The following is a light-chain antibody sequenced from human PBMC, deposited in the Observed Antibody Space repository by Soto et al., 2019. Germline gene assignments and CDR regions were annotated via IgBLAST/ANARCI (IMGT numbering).Light chain of an antibody. Sequence: QSALTQPASVSGSPGQSITISCAGTSSDVGAYNYVSWFQQHPDKTPKLLIYEVTNRPSGVSNRFSGSKSGNTASLTISGRQAEDEADYYCSSYTSSSTWVFGGGTKLTVL. V-gene: IGLV2-14*01. J-gene: IGLJ3*02. CDR3: SSYTSSSTWV. CDR2: EVT. CDR1: SSDVGAYNY.